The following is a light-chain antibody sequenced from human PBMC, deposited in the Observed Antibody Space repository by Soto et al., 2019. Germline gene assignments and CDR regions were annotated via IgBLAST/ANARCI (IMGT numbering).Light chain of an antibody. CDR2: AAS. Sequence: IPFTLLDSFRSASVGTAVPITCRASQGISSYLAWYQQKPGKAPKLLIYAASTLQSGVPSRFSGSGSGTDFTLTISSLQPEDFATYYCQQYNSYWTFGQGTKVEIK. CDR3: QQYNSYWT. CDR1: QGISSY. V-gene: IGKV1-9*01. J-gene: IGKJ1*01.